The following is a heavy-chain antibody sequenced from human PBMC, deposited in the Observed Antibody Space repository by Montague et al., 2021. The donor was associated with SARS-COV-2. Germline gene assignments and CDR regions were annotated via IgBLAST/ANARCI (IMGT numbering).Heavy chain of an antibody. Sequence: SETLSLTCTVSGGSISNFYWSWLRQPPGRGLEWIAYVFYSGTTSYNPSLKTRVTLSLDTPKNHFSLRLNSVTAADTAVYYCARAQNICFIVNCVNYFDLWGLGALVSVSS. D-gene: IGHD1-1*01. CDR1: GGSISNFY. V-gene: IGHV4-59*01. CDR3: ARAQNICFIVNCVNYFDL. J-gene: IGHJ4*02. CDR2: VFYSGTT.